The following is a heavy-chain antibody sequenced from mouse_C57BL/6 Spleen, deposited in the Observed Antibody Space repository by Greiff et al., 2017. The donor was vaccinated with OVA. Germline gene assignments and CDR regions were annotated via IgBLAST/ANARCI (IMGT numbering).Heavy chain of an antibody. CDR2: INPYNGGT. CDR3: EPYYYGSSRYFDV. Sequence: EVQLQQSGPVLVKPGASVKMSCKASGYTFTDYYMNWVKQSHGKSLEWIGVINPYNGGTSYNQKFKGKATLTVDKSSSTAYMELNSLTSEDSAVYYCEPYYYGSSRYFDVWGTGTTVTVSS. D-gene: IGHD1-1*01. J-gene: IGHJ1*03. CDR1: GYTFTDYY. V-gene: IGHV1-19*01.